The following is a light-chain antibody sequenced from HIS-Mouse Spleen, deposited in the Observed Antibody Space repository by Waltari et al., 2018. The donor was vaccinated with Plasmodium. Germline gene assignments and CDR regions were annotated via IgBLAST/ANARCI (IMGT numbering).Light chain of an antibody. V-gene: IGLV2-11*01. Sequence: QSALTQPRSVSGSPGQSVTISCTGTSSDVGGYNYVSWYQQHPGKAPKLMIYDVSKRPSGGPDRFSCSKSGNAASLTISVVQAEDEADYYCCSYAGSYTYVFGTGTKVTVL. CDR2: DVS. CDR3: CSYAGSYTYV. CDR1: SSDVGGYNY. J-gene: IGLJ1*01.